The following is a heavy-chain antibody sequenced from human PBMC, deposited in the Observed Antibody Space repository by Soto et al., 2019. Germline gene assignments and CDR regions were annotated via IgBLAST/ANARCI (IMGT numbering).Heavy chain of an antibody. CDR1: EVTSSGYA. Sequence: RLWWRVGEVTSSGYALRWVSKTQGKGLEWVSPISGFGDSTCYAVSVKCRLTISRDNYKNTLYVRMKTVRAEDTAVFYCAKAGGYCSCTSCYTGGDYYYYYGMDVWGQRTTVTVSS. CDR3: AKAGGYCSCTSCYTGGDYYYYYGMDV. D-gene: IGHD2-2*02. J-gene: IGHJ6*02. V-gene: IGHV3-23*01. CDR2: ISGFGDST.